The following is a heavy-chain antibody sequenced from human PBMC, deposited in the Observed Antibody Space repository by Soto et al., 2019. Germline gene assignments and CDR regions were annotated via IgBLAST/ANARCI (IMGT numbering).Heavy chain of an antibody. CDR1: GASISSGY. Sequence: SETLSLTCTVPGASISSGYWSWIRQSPGKGLEWIGYIYYDGRTHYNPSLRSRVTISVDTSKNQFSLKLSSVTAADTAVYYCARTYYGSGSATFDPWGQGTLVTVSS. D-gene: IGHD3-10*01. V-gene: IGHV4-59*01. CDR3: ARTYYGSGSATFDP. J-gene: IGHJ5*02. CDR2: IYYDGRT.